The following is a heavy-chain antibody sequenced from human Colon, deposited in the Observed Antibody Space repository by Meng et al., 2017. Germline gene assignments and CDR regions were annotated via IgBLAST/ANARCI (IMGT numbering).Heavy chain of an antibody. V-gene: IGHV4-34*12. CDR2: IIHGGSP. Sequence: QVQLQQSGPGLVKASGTLSLTCAVNGGSLSGAYWTWIRQPPGKGLEWMGEIIHGGSPSYNPSLKSRVTISIDTSENQLSLMLRIVTAADTAVYYCARRPTGIDSWGQGTLVTVSS. J-gene: IGHJ4*02. CDR3: ARRPTGIDS. D-gene: IGHD2-8*02. CDR1: GGSLSGAY.